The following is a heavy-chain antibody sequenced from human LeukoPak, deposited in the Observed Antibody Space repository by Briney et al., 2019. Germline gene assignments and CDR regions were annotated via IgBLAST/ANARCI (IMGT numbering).Heavy chain of an antibody. J-gene: IGHJ3*02. CDR3: ARDGGYCGGDCWIAEAFDI. D-gene: IGHD2-21*02. Sequence: PGGSLRLSCAASGFTFSSYSMNWVRQAPGKGLEWVSSISSSSSYIYYADSVKGRFTISRDNAKNSLYLQMNSLRAEDTAVYYCARDGGYCGGDCWIAEAFDIWGQGTMVTVSS. V-gene: IGHV3-21*01. CDR1: GFTFSSYS. CDR2: ISSSSSYI.